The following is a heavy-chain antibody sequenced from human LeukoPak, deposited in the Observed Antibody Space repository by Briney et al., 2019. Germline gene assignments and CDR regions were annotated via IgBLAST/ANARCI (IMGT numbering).Heavy chain of an antibody. J-gene: IGHJ4*02. Sequence: TGGSLRLSCAASGFTFSSYAMSWVRQAPGKGLEWVSAISSSGSDTYHADSVKGRFTISRDKSKNTLYLQMNSLRAEDTAVYYCARDLVSRSNYWGQGTPVTVSS. CDR1: GFTFSSYA. V-gene: IGHV3-23*01. CDR2: ISSSGSDT. CDR3: ARDLVSRSNY. D-gene: IGHD6-6*01.